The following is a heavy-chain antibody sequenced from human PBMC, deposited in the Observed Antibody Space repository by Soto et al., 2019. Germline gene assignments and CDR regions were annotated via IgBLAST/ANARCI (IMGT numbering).Heavy chain of an antibody. CDR2: ISAYNGNT. V-gene: IGHV1-18*01. CDR1: GYTFTSYG. CDR3: ARSLYYYGSGSRSPYDY. D-gene: IGHD3-10*01. J-gene: IGHJ4*02. Sequence: ASVKVSCKASGYTFTSYGISWVRQAPGQGLEWMGWISAYNGNTNYAQKLQGRVTMTTDTSTSTSYMELRSLRSDDTAVYYCARSLYYYGSGSRSPYDYWGQGTLVTVSS.